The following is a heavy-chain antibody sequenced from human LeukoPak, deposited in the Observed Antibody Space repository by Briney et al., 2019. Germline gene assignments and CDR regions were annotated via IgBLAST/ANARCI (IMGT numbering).Heavy chain of an antibody. J-gene: IGHJ5*02. Sequence: PSETLSLTCAVYGESFSGYYGSCIRQPPGKGLECIGEINHIGNTNHNPSLTSRVTISVDTSKNQFSLKLSSVTAADTAVYYCARGRETGTVQGWFDPWGQGTLVTVSS. CDR2: INHIGNT. D-gene: IGHD1-1*01. CDR1: GESFSGYY. CDR3: ARGRETGTVQGWFDP. V-gene: IGHV4-34*01.